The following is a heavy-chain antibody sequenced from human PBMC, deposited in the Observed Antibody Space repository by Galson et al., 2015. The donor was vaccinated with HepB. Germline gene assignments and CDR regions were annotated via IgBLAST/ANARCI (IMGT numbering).Heavy chain of an antibody. D-gene: IGHD6-19*01. Sequence: SLRLSCAASGFTFSSYAMHWVRQAPGKGLEWVAVISYDGSNKYYADSVKGRFTISRDNSKNTLYLQMNSLRAEDTAVYYCASLGSIAVADPFDYWGQGTLVTVSS. V-gene: IGHV3-30-3*01. CDR1: GFTFSSYA. CDR2: ISYDGSNK. CDR3: ASLGSIAVADPFDY. J-gene: IGHJ4*02.